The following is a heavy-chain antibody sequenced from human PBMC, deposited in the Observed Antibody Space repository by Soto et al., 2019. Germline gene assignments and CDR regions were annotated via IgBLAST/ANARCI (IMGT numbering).Heavy chain of an antibody. CDR2: IIPLFGTT. J-gene: IGHJ5*02. Sequence: QVQLVQSGAEVKKPGSSVKVSCKTSGGTISNYAISWVRQAPGQGLEWMGGIIPLFGTTNYAQKFQGRVTITADESTSTAYRELSSLRSEDTAVYYCARGGFWSGYYSWFGPWGQGTLVTVSS. D-gene: IGHD3-3*01. CDR3: ARGGFWSGYYSWFGP. CDR1: GGTISNYA. V-gene: IGHV1-69*12.